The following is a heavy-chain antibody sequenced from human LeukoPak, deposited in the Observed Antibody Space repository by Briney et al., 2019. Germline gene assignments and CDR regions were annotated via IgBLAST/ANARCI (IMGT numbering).Heavy chain of an antibody. V-gene: IGHV5-51*01. CDR1: GYSFTSYW. CDR2: IYPGDSDT. D-gene: IGHD3-22*01. J-gene: IGHJ4*02. CDR3: VRTYDRSGHYYPDY. Sequence: GESLKISCKGSGYSFTSYWIGWVRQMPGKGLEWMGIIYPGDSDTRYSPSFQGQVIISVDESISTAYLQWSSLQASDTAMYYCVRTYDRSGHYYPDYWGQGTLVTVSS.